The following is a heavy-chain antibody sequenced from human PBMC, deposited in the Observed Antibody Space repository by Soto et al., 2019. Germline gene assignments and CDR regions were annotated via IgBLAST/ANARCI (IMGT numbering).Heavy chain of an antibody. CDR2: IYYSGST. D-gene: IGHD3-22*01. J-gene: IGHJ1*01. Sequence: SETLSLTCPVSGGSISSSSYYCGWILQPPGKGLEWIGSIYYSGSTYYNPSLKSRVTIYVDTSKNQFSLKLSSVTAADTAVYYCARDYYDRSGYGHAEYFHHWGQGTLATVS. CDR3: ARDYYDRSGYGHAEYFHH. V-gene: IGHV4-39*02. CDR1: GGSISSSSYY.